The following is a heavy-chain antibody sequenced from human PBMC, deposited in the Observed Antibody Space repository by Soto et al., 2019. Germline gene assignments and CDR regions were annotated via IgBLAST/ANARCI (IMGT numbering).Heavy chain of an antibody. CDR2: INAGNGNT. V-gene: IGHV1-3*01. CDR3: AREAYYGDYRPFDP. J-gene: IGHJ5*02. Sequence: ASVKVSCKASGYTFTSYAMHWVRQAPGQRLEWIGWINAGNGNTKYSQKFQGRVTITRDTSASTAYMELSSLRSEDTAVYYCAREAYYGDYRPFDPWGQGTLVTVSS. CDR1: GYTFTSYA. D-gene: IGHD4-17*01.